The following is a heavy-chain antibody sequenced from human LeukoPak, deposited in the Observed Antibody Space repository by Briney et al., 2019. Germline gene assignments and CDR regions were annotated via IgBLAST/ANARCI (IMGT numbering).Heavy chain of an antibody. V-gene: IGHV3-64*01. CDR3: ARIPEY. CDR2: ISKSGDDT. Sequence: GGSLRLSCAASGFDFSTYAMHWVRLTPGKGLEFVSAISKSGDDTSYGNDVKGRFTISRDNIKNTVDLEMGSLRVDDTGIYYCARIPEYWGQGTVVTLSS. CDR1: GFDFSTYA. J-gene: IGHJ1*01. D-gene: IGHD2-2*01.